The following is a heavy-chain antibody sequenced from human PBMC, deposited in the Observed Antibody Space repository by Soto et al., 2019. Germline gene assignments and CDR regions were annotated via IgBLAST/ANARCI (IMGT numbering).Heavy chain of an antibody. V-gene: IGHV1-2*04. CDR2: INPNSGGT. J-gene: IGHJ6*02. D-gene: IGHD6-25*01. CDR3: ARSEQRTNYGMDV. Sequence: GASVKVSCKASGYTFTGYYMHWVRQAPGQGLEWMGWINPNSGGTNYAQKFQGWVTMTRDTSISTAYMELSRLRSDDTAVYYCARSEQRTNYGMDVWGQGTTVTVSS. CDR1: GYTFTGYY.